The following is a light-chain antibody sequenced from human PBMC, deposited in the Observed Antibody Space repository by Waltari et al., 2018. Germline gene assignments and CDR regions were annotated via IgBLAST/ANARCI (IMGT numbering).Light chain of an antibody. CDR2: DVT. CDR3: SSYTSRATWV. V-gene: IGLV2-14*03. CDR1: SSDVGVYNS. Sequence: QSALTQPASVSGSPGQSITISCTGTSSDVGVYNSVSWFQQHPDKAPRLLIFDVTNRPSGVSNRFSGSKSGNTASLTISGLQAEDEADYYCSSYTSRATWVFGGGTRLAVL. J-gene: IGLJ3*02.